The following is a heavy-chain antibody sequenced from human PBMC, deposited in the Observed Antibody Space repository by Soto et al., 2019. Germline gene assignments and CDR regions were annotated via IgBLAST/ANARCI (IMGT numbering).Heavy chain of an antibody. CDR1: GFTFSSYA. V-gene: IGHV3-23*01. CDR3: AKHPSGSYYGWYFDL. Sequence: GGSLRLSCAASGFTFSSYAMSWVRQAPGKGLEWVSAISGSGGSTYYADSVKGRFTISRDNSKNTLYLQMNSLRAEDTAVYYCAKHPSGSYYGWYFDLWGRGTLVTVSS. CDR2: ISGSGGST. J-gene: IGHJ2*01. D-gene: IGHD1-26*01.